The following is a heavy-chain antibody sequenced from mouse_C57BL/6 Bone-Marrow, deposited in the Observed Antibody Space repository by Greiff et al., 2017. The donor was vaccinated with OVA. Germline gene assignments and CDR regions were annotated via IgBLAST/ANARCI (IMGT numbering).Heavy chain of an antibody. CDR2: INPYNGGT. CDR1: GYTFTDYY. V-gene: IGHV1-19*01. CDR3: ARLLRSYYFDY. D-gene: IGHD1-1*01. J-gene: IGHJ2*01. Sequence: EVKLMESGPVLVKPGASVKMSCKASGYTFTDYYMNWVKQSHGKSLEWIGVINPYNGGTSYNQKFKGKATLTVDKSSSTAYMELNSLTSEDSAVYYCARLLRSYYFDYWGQGTTLTVSS.